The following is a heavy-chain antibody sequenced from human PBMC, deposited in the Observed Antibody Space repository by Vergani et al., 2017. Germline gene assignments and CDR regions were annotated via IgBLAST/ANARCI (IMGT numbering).Heavy chain of an antibody. CDR2: ISGSGGST. V-gene: IGHV3-23*01. CDR1: GFTFSSYA. J-gene: IGHJ4*02. Sequence: EVQLLESGGGLVQPGGSLRLSCAASGFTFSSYAMSWVRQAPGKGLEWVSAISGSGGSTYYADSVKGRFTISRDNAKNSLYLQMNSLRADDTAVYYCTRGNVGYWGQGTLVTVSS. CDR3: TRGNVGY. D-gene: IGHD4-23*01.